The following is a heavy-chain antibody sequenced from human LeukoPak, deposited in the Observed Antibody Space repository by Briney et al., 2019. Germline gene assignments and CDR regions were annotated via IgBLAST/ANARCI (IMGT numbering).Heavy chain of an antibody. CDR1: GFTFSTYA. CDR3: AKGNSWVDN. V-gene: IGHV3-23*01. Sequence: PGGSLGLSCAASGFTFSTYAMSWVRQAPGKGLEWVSAIMSSGGSTFYADSVRGRFTISRDNSNYTLYLQMNSLRAEDTAIYYCAKGNSWVDNWGQGTLVTVSS. J-gene: IGHJ5*02. CDR2: IMSSGGST. D-gene: IGHD5-24*01.